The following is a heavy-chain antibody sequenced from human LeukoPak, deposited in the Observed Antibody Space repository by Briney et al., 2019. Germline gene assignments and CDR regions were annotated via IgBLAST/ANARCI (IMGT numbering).Heavy chain of an antibody. J-gene: IGHJ4*02. CDR1: GGSISSSSYY. V-gene: IGHV4-39*07. CDR2: IYYSGST. CDR3: ARLSGFGIWSGYYMEGGDY. Sequence: EASETLSLTCTVSGGSISSSSYYWGWIRQPPGKGLQWIGSIYYSGSTYYNPSLKSRVTTSVDTSKNQFSLKLSSVTAADTAVYYCARLSGFGIWSGYYMEGGDYWGQGTLVTVSS. D-gene: IGHD3-3*01.